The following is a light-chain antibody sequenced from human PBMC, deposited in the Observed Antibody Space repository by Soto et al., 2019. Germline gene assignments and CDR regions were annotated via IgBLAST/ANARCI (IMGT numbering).Light chain of an antibody. CDR1: QSVSTY. J-gene: IGKJ3*01. CDR3: QHHGGSPLFA. V-gene: IGKV3-20*01. CDR2: GAS. Sequence: DIVLTQSPGTLSLSPGEAAIVSYRASQSVSTYLNWYQQRPGQAPRLLIYGASTRASGVPDRFSGSGSGTDFTLTINRLEPEDFALYYCQHHGGSPLFAFGPGTRVDFK.